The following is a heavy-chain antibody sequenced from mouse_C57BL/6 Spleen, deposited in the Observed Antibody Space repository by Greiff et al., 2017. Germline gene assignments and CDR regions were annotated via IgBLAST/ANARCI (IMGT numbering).Heavy chain of an antibody. Sequence: QVQLKESGAELARPGASVKMSCKASGYTFTSYTMHWVKQRPGQGLEWIGYINPSSGYTKYNQKFKDKATLTADKSSSTAYMQLSSLTSEDSAVYYCARGDIYCFDYWGQGTTLTVSS. J-gene: IGHJ2*01. CDR3: ARGDIYCFDY. CDR2: INPSSGYT. V-gene: IGHV1-4*01. D-gene: IGHD1-3*01. CDR1: GYTFTSYT.